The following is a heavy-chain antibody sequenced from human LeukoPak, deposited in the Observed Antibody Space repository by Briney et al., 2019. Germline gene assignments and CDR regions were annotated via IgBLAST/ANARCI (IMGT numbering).Heavy chain of an antibody. D-gene: IGHD3-3*01. Sequence: ASVTVSCTASGYTFTSYYMHWVRQAPGQGLEWVGIINPSGGSTSYAQTFQGRVTMTRDMSTSTVYMELSSLRSEGTAVYYCARDLIGGAYDFWSGYHPFDPWGQGTLVTVSS. V-gene: IGHV1-46*01. CDR1: GYTFTSYY. J-gene: IGHJ5*02. CDR2: INPSGGST. CDR3: ARDLIGGAYDFWSGYHPFDP.